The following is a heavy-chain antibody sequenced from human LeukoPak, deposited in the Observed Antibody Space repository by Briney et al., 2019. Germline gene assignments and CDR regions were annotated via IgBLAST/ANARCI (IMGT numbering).Heavy chain of an antibody. Sequence: PGGSLRLSCAASGFTFSNYWMRWVRQAPGKGLEWGANIKQDGSERYYVNSVKGGFTISRDNAKNSLFLQIHSLRAEDTAVYYCATALHSSSWSFDYWGQGTLVAVSS. V-gene: IGHV3-7*01. D-gene: IGHD6-13*01. CDR2: IKQDGSER. CDR3: ATALHSSSWSFDY. CDR1: GFTFSNYW. J-gene: IGHJ4*02.